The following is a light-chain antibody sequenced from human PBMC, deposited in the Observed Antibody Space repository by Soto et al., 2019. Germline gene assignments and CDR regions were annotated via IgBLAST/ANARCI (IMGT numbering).Light chain of an antibody. V-gene: IGKV1-5*03. CDR2: KAS. J-gene: IGKJ1*01. CDR3: QQYNSYSWA. Sequence: DIQMTQSPSTLSASVGDRATITCRASQSISSWLAWYQQKPGKAPKLLIYKASSLESGVPSRFSGSGSGTEFTLTISSLQPDDFAIYDCQQYNSYSWAFGQGTKVEIK. CDR1: QSISSW.